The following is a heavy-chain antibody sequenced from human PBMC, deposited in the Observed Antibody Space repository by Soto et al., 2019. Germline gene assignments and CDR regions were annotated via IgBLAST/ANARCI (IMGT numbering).Heavy chain of an antibody. CDR2: ITHDGNTK. D-gene: IGHD5-18*01. J-gene: IGHJ4*02. V-gene: IGHV3-30*18. Sequence: QVQLVESGGGVVQPGRSLRLSCAASGFTFRSYGMHWVRQVPGKGLEWVAVITHDGNTKYYADSVKGRFTISRDNSKNTLYLQMNSLRAEDTAAYSCAKDREDTAMIFDSWGQGTLVTVSS. CDR3: AKDREDTAMIFDS. CDR1: GFTFRSYG.